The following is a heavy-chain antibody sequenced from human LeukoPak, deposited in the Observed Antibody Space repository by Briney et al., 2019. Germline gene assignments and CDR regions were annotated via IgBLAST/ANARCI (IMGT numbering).Heavy chain of an antibody. CDR3: ARVGTAMGASARSTEFNWFDP. Sequence: GASVKVSCKASGGTFSSYAISWVRQAPGQGLEWMGWINPNNDDTNYAQKFQGRVTMTRDTSISTAYMELSRLKSDDTAVYYCARVGTAMGASARSTEFNWFDPWGQGTLVTVSS. CDR2: INPNNDDT. CDR1: GGTFSSYA. V-gene: IGHV1-2*02. J-gene: IGHJ5*02. D-gene: IGHD5-18*01.